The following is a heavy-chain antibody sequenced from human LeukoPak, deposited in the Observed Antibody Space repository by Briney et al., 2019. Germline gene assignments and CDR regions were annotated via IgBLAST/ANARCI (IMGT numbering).Heavy chain of an antibody. CDR1: GLTVTNAW. Sequence: GGSLRLSCSASGLTVTNAWMNWVRQAPGEGLDWVGRIRGKADNDATAYAASVKGRFTISRDDSRNTAYLQMNSLQTEDTAMYYCTVGVYWGQGTLVTVSS. CDR2: IRGKADNDAT. CDR3: TVGVY. V-gene: IGHV3-73*01. J-gene: IGHJ4*02.